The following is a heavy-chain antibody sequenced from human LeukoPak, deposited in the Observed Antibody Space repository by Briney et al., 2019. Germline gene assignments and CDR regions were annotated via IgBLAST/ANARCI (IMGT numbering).Heavy chain of an antibody. CDR1: GFTFDDYA. CDR3: AKALADRDLPYYYDSSGYYLVLGY. V-gene: IGHV3-43*02. J-gene: IGHJ4*02. D-gene: IGHD3-22*01. CDR2: ISGDGGST. Sequence: GGSLRLSCAVSGFTFDDYAMHWVRQAPGRGVEWVSLISGDGGSTYYTDSVKGRFNLSRDNSKNSLYLQMNSLRTEDTALYYCAKALADRDLPYYYDSSGYYLVLGYWGQGTLVTVSS.